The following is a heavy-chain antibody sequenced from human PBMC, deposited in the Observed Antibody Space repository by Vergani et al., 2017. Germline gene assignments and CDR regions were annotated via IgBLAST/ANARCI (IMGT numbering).Heavy chain of an antibody. D-gene: IGHD6-19*01. CDR2: IYYSGST. V-gene: IGHV4-61*05. CDR3: ARVRDSSGSYYFDY. J-gene: IGHJ4*02. Sequence: QLQLQESGPGLVKPSETLSLTCTVSGGSISSSSYYWGWIRQPPGKGLEWIGYIYYSGSTNYNPSLKSRVTISVDTSKNQFSLKLSSVTAADTAVYYCARVRDSSGSYYFDYWGQGTLVTVSS. CDR1: GGSISSSSYY.